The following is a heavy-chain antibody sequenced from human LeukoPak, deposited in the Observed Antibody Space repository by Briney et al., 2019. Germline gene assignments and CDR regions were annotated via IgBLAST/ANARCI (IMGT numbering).Heavy chain of an antibody. Sequence: GGSLRLSCAASGFTFSSYWMSWVRQAPGKGLEWVANIKQDGSEKYYVDSVKGRFTISRDNAKNSLYLQMNSLRAEDTAVYYCASPNFDWLLFPYYYWGQGTLVTVSS. CDR2: IKQDGSEK. J-gene: IGHJ4*02. CDR1: GFTFSSYW. V-gene: IGHV3-7*01. CDR3: ASPNFDWLLFPYYY. D-gene: IGHD3-9*01.